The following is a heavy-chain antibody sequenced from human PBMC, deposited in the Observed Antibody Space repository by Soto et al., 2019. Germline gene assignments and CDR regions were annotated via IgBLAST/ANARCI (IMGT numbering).Heavy chain of an antibody. Sequence: QSGGSLRLSCAASGFTVDSNYMSWVRQAPGKGLEWVSIMYSGGSTYYADFVKGRFTISRDNSKNTVYLEMNSLRAEDTAVYYCARDSVAGGYYYYYGLDVWGQGTTVTVSS. J-gene: IGHJ6*02. CDR2: MYSGGST. D-gene: IGHD3-16*01. V-gene: IGHV3-53*01. CDR3: ARDSVAGGYYYYYGLDV. CDR1: GFTVDSNY.